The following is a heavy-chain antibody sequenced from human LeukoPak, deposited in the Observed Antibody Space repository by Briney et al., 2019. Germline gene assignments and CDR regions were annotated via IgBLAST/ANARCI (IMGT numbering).Heavy chain of an antibody. CDR3: ARAYCSSTSCYNNRGY. J-gene: IGHJ4*02. CDR1: GYTFTSYG. D-gene: IGHD2-2*02. Sequence: ASVKVSCKASGYTFTSYGISWVRQAPGQGLEWMGWISAYNGNTNYAQKLQGRVTMTTDTSTSTAYMELRSLRSDDTAVYYCARAYCSSTSCYNNRGYWGQGTLVTVSS. V-gene: IGHV1-18*01. CDR2: ISAYNGNT.